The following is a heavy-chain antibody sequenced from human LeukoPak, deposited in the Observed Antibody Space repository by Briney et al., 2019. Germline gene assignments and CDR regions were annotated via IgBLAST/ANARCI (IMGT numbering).Heavy chain of an antibody. D-gene: IGHD3-22*01. CDR2: FYHSGST. CDR1: GYSISTGYY. J-gene: IGHJ4*02. V-gene: IGHV4-38-2*02. CDR3: ARVSDSSGYYYVYY. Sequence: SETLSLTCTVSGYSISTGYYWDWIRQPPGKGLEWIGTFYHSGSTYYNPSLKSRVTISVDTSKNQFSLKLSSVTAADTAVYYCARVSDSSGYYYVYYWGQGTLVTVSS.